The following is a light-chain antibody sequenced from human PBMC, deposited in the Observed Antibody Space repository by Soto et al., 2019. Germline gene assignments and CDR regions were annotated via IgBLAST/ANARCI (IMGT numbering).Light chain of an antibody. CDR2: GAS. CDR1: QSVRSN. Sequence: EIVMTQSPATLSVSPGERASLSCRATQSVRSNLAWYQQKPGQAPRLLIYGASTRATGIPATFSGSGSGTEFTLTISSLQSEDFAVFYCQQYNNWPLTFGGGTKVDIK. V-gene: IGKV3-15*01. J-gene: IGKJ4*01. CDR3: QQYNNWPLT.